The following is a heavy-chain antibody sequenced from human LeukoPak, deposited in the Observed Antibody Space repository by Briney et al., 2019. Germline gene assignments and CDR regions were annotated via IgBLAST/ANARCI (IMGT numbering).Heavy chain of an antibody. V-gene: IGHV3-66*01. CDR1: GFSVSSNY. J-gene: IGHJ4*02. Sequence: GGSLRLSCAASGFSVSSNYMSWVRQAPGKGLEWVSVIYSGGSTSYSDPVKGRFTISRDNSKNTLYLQMNSLRAEDTAVYYCAREGPYSNSLDYWGQGTLVTVSS. D-gene: IGHD4-11*01. CDR2: IYSGGST. CDR3: AREGPYSNSLDY.